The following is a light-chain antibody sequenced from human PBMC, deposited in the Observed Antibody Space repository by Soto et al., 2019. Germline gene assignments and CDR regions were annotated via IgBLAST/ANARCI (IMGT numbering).Light chain of an antibody. Sequence: EIVMTQSPATLSVSPGERATLSCRASQSVSSNLAWYQQKPGQAPRLLIYSASTRATGIPAKFSGSGSGTEVTLTILSLQSEDFAVYYCQQYNNWPTWTFGQGTKVEIK. CDR3: QQYNNWPTWT. V-gene: IGKV3-15*01. J-gene: IGKJ1*01. CDR1: QSVSSN. CDR2: SAS.